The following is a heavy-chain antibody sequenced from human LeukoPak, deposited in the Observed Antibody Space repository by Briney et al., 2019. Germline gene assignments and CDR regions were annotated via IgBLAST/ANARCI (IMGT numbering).Heavy chain of an antibody. Sequence: SETLSLTCTVSGGSISSYYWSWVRQPPGKGLEWIGCIYYIGNTNYNPSLKSRVTISLDTSKNQFSLKLSSVTAADTAVYYCARHGGAYSFDYWGQGTLVTVSS. CDR2: IYYIGNT. J-gene: IGHJ4*02. CDR1: GGSISSYY. D-gene: IGHD4-11*01. V-gene: IGHV4-59*08. CDR3: ARHGGAYSFDY.